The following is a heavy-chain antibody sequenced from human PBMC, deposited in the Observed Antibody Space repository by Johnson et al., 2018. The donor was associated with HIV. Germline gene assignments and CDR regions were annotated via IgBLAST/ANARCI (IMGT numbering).Heavy chain of an antibody. V-gene: IGHV3-9*01. J-gene: IGHJ3*02. CDR1: GFTFDDYA. CDR3: TRSKPRYYDVGPRGAFDI. CDR2: ISWNSGSI. D-gene: IGHD3-22*01. Sequence: QLVESGGGLVQPGRSLRLSCAASGFTFDDYAMHWVRQAPGKGLEWVSGISWNSGSIGYADSVKGRFTISRDNAKNSLYLQMNSLRAEDTALYYCTRSKPRYYDVGPRGAFDIWGQGTVVAVSS.